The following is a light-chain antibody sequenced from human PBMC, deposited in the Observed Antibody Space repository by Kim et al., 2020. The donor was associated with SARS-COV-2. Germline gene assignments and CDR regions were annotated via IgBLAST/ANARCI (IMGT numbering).Light chain of an antibody. CDR2: AAS. CDR1: QGISSY. Sequence: SVGDRVTITCRASQGISSYLAWYQQKPGKAPKLLIYAASTLQSGVPSRFSGSGSGTEFTLTINSLQPEDFATYYCQQLNSYPRLSFGGGTKVDIK. J-gene: IGKJ4*01. CDR3: QQLNSYPRLS. V-gene: IGKV1-9*01.